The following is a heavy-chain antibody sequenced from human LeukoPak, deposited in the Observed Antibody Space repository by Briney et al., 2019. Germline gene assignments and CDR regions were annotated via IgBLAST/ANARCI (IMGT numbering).Heavy chain of an antibody. CDR3: ARGVQIHYSKASWFDP. D-gene: IGHD4-11*01. Sequence: SETLSLTCAVYGGSFSGYYWSWIRQPPGKGLEWIGEINHSGSTNYNPSLKSRVTISVDTSKNQFSLKLSSVTAADTAVYYCARGVQIHYSKASWFDPWGQGTLVTVSS. CDR1: GGSFSGYY. J-gene: IGHJ5*02. V-gene: IGHV4-34*01. CDR2: INHSGST.